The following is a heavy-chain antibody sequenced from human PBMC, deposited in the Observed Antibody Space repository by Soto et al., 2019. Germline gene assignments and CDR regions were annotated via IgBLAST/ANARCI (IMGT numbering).Heavy chain of an antibody. CDR3: ARDRVVPAAMRGYYYYYGMDV. Sequence: PSETLSLTCTVSGGSISSYYWSWIQQPPGKGLEWIGYIYYSGSTNYNPSLKSRVTISVDTSKNQFSLKLSSVTAADTAVYYCARDRVVPAAMRGYYYYYGMDVWGQGTTVTVSS. V-gene: IGHV4-59*01. D-gene: IGHD2-2*01. CDR1: GGSISSYY. J-gene: IGHJ6*02. CDR2: IYYSGST.